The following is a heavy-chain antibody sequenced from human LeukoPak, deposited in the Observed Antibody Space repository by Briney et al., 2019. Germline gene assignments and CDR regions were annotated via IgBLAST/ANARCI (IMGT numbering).Heavy chain of an antibody. V-gene: IGHV3-74*01. CDR2: INTDGSST. CDR3: ARVPSLGGFGPDYYYYYMDV. D-gene: IGHD3-10*01. CDR1: GFTFSSYW. J-gene: IGHJ6*03. Sequence: GGSLRLSCAASGFTFSSYWMHWVRQAPGKVLVWVSRINTDGSSTSYADSVKGRFTISRDNAKNSLYLQMSSLRAEDTAVFYCARVPSLGGFGPDYYYYYMDVWGKGTTVTVSS.